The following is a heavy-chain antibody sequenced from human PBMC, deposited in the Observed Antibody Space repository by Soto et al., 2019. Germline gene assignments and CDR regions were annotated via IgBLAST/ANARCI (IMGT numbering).Heavy chain of an antibody. CDR2: INPSGGST. Sequence: ASVKVSCKASGYTFTSYYMHWVRQAPGQGLEWMGIINPSGGSTSYAQKFQGRVTMTQDTSTSTVYMELSSLRSEDTAVNYCARDSGVAAALDYWGQGTLVTVSS. J-gene: IGHJ4*02. CDR1: GYTFTSYY. V-gene: IGHV1-46*01. CDR3: ARDSGVAAALDY. D-gene: IGHD3-3*01.